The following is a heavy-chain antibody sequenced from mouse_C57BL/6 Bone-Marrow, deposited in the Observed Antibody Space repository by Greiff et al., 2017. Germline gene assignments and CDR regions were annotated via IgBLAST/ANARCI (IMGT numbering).Heavy chain of an antibody. CDR2: IDPSDSYT. CDR3: ARGGIITPWFAY. D-gene: IGHD1-1*01. CDR1: DYTFTSYW. V-gene: IGHV1-59*01. J-gene: IGHJ3*01. Sequence: VQLQQPGAELVRPGTSVKLSCKASDYTFTSYWMHWVKQRPGQGLEWIGVIDPSDSYTNYNQKFKGKATLTVDTSSSTAYMQLSSLTSEDSAVYYCARGGIITPWFAYWGQGTLVTVSA.